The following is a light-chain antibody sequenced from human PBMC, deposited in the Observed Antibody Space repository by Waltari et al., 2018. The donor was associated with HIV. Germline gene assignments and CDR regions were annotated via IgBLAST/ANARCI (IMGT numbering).Light chain of an antibody. Sequence: QSALTQPASVSGSPGQSTTISCFGTNSNLGPYTSLSWYLQHPGKVPTLLIYEVSTRPSGISHRFSGSKSGNTAYLTLSGLQAEDEADYYCSSYTPTSFVVFGGGTKLTVL. V-gene: IGLV2-14*01. J-gene: IGLJ2*01. CDR1: NSNLGPYTS. CDR3: SSYTPTSFVV. CDR2: EVS.